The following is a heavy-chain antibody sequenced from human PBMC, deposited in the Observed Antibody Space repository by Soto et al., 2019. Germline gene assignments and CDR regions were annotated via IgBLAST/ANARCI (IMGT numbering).Heavy chain of an antibody. D-gene: IGHD2-15*01. V-gene: IGHV7-4-1*01. Sequence: ASVKVSCKASGYTFTSYAMNWVRQAPGQGLEWMGWINTNTGNPTYAQGFTGRFVFSLDTSVSTAYLQICSLKAEDTAVYYCARGRCSGGSCYSLDDWFDRWGQGTLVTVSS. J-gene: IGHJ5*02. CDR1: GYTFTSYA. CDR2: INTNTGNP. CDR3: ARGRCSGGSCYSLDDWFDR.